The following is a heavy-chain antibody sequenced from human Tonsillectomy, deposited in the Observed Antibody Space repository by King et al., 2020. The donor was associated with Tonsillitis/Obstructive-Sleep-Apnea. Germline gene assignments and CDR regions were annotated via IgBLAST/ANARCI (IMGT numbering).Heavy chain of an antibody. V-gene: IGHV3-30*18. CDR1: GFTFSSYG. D-gene: IGHD6-19*01. Sequence: VQLVESGGGVVQPGRSLRLSCAASGFTFSSYGMHWVRQAPGKGLEWGAVLSNDGSTKSHADSVKGRFTISRDNSKNTLYLQMNSLRGEDTAVYYCAKDFSSGPIGGDFDYWGQGTLVTVSS. CDR2: LSNDGSTK. CDR3: AKDFSSGPIGGDFDY. J-gene: IGHJ4*02.